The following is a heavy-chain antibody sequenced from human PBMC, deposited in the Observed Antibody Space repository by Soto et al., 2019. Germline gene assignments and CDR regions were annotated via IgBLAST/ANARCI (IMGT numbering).Heavy chain of an antibody. V-gene: IGHV1-69*13. J-gene: IGHJ5*02. D-gene: IGHD2-15*01. CDR2: IIPIFGTA. Sequence: SVKVSCKASGGTFSSYAISWVRQAPGQGLEWMGGIIPIFGTANYAQRFQGRVTITADESTSTAYMELSSLRSEDTAVYYCARGGYCSGGSCYRHWFDPWGQGTLVTVSS. CDR1: GGTFSSYA. CDR3: ARGGYCSGGSCYRHWFDP.